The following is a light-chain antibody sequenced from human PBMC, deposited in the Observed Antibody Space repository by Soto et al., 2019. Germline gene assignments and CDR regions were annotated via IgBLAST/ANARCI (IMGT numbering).Light chain of an antibody. Sequence: ETVMTQSPATLSVSPWERATLSCRASQSVSSNLAWYQQKPGQAPRLLIYAASTRASGIPARFSGSGSGTEFTLTISSLQSEDFAVYYCQQYNNWPPWTFGQGTKV. J-gene: IGKJ1*01. V-gene: IGKV3-15*01. CDR3: QQYNNWPPWT. CDR1: QSVSSN. CDR2: AAS.